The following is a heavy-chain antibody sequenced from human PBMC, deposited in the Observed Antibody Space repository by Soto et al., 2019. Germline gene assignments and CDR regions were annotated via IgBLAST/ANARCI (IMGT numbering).Heavy chain of an antibody. CDR1: GGSISSYY. D-gene: IGHD3-3*01. J-gene: IGHJ5*02. CDR3: ARDAEWLDP. CDR2: IYYSGST. V-gene: IGHV4-59*01. Sequence: PSETLSLTCPVSGGSISSYYWSWIRQPPGKGLEWIGYIYYSGSTNYNPSLKSRVTISVDTSKNQFSLKLSSVTAADTAVYYCARDAEWLDPWGQGTLVTVSS.